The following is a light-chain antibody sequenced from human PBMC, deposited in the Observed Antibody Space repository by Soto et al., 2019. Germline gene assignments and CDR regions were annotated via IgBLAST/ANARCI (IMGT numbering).Light chain of an antibody. CDR3: QQRSNWPAGA. CDR1: QSVSSY. V-gene: IGKV3-11*01. CDR2: DAS. Sequence: EIVLTQSPATLSLSPGERATLSCRASQSVSSYLAWYQQKPGQAPRLLIYDASNRATGIPARFSGSGSGTDFTLTISSLEPEDVAVSYCQQRSNWPAGAFGPGTKVDIK. J-gene: IGKJ3*01.